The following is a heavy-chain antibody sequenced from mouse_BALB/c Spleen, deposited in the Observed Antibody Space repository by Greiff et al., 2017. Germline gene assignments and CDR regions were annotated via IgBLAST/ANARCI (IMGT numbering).Heavy chain of an antibody. V-gene: IGHV5-6-5*01. J-gene: IGHJ2*01. CDR3: ARRSVDY. CDR1: GFTFSSYA. Sequence: EVMLVESGGGLVKPGGSLKLSCAASGFTFSSYAMSWVRQTPEKRLEWVASISSGGSTYYPDSVKGRFTISRDNARNILYLQMSSLGSEDTAMYYCARRSVDYWGQGTTLTVSS. CDR2: ISSGGST.